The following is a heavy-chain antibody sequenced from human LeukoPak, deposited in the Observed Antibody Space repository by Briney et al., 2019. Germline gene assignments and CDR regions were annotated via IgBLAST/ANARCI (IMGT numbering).Heavy chain of an antibody. CDR3: ARDSSGWYSNYYGMDV. V-gene: IGHV4-31*03. D-gene: IGHD6-19*01. J-gene: IGHJ6*02. Sequence: SETLSLTCTVSGGSISSGGYYWSWIRQHPGKGLEWIGYIYYSGSTYYNPSLKSRVTISVDTSKNQFSLKLSSVTAADTAVYYSARDSSGWYSNYYGMDVWGQGTTVTVSS. CDR1: GGSISSGGYY. CDR2: IYYSGST.